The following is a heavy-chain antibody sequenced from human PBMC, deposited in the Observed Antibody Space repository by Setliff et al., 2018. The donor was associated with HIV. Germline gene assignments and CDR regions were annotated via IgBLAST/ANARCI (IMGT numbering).Heavy chain of an antibody. Sequence: PGGSLRLSCAASGFTFSRYWMIWVRQAPGKGLEWVSSISSSSSYIYYADSVRGRFTISRDNAKNSLYLQMNSLRAEDTAVYYCAVHYYDSSGYDYWGQGTLVTVSS. CDR1: GFTFSRYW. V-gene: IGHV3-21*01. CDR3: AVHYYDSSGYDY. D-gene: IGHD3-22*01. CDR2: ISSSSSYI. J-gene: IGHJ4*02.